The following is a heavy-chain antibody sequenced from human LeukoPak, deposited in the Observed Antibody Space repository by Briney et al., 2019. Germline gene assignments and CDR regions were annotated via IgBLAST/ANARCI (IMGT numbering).Heavy chain of an antibody. V-gene: IGHV3-23*01. CDR3: AKDPTAYCGGDCSNWYFDL. CDR2: ISGSGGST. CDR1: GFTFSNYA. D-gene: IGHD2-21*01. Sequence: PGGSLRLSCAASGFTFSNYAMSWVRQAPGKGLEWVSAISGSGGSTYYADSVKGRFTISRDNSKNTLYLQMNSLRAEDTAVYYCAKDPTAYCGGDCSNWYFDLWGRGTLVTVSS. J-gene: IGHJ2*01.